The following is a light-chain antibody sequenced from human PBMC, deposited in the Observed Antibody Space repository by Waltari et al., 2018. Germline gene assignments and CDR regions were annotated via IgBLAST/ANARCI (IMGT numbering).Light chain of an antibody. J-gene: IGKJ1*01. CDR3: QQHGTLPAT. CDR2: RAS. V-gene: IGKV3-20*01. Sequence: EIVLTQSPGTASLSPGERVTLSCRASQSVGSSSLAWYQQKPGQAPRLVIYRASRRATGIPDRFSGSGSGTDFSLTISRREPEDVAVYYCQQHGTLPATFGQGTKVEIK. CDR1: QSVGSSS.